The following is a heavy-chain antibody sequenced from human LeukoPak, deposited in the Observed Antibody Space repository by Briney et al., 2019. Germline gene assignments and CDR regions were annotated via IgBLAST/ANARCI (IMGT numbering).Heavy chain of an antibody. J-gene: IGHJ4*02. D-gene: IGHD4-11*01. Sequence: GGCPRLSCAASGFTFHNAWMTWVRQAPGKGLECVGRMKSNRDGGTSDYAAPVKGRFTISRDDSKNTLYLHMNSLRAEDTAVYYCTTLSNDVLYWGQGTLVTVS. CDR3: TTLSNDVLY. CDR1: GFTFHNAW. V-gene: IGHV3-15*01. CDR2: MKSNRDGGTS.